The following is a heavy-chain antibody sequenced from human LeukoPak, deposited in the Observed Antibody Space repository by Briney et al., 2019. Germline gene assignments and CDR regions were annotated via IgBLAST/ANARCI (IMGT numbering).Heavy chain of an antibody. D-gene: IGHD1-26*01. CDR3: ARVLSGSYYHAFDI. J-gene: IGHJ3*02. CDR1: GYTFTSYY. V-gene: IGHV1-46*01. Sequence: ASVKVSCKASGYTFTSYYMHWVRQAPGRGLEWMGIINPSGGNTSYAQKFQGRVTITADKSTSTAYMELSSLRSEDTAVYYCARVLSGSYYHAFDIWGQGTMVTVSS. CDR2: INPSGGNT.